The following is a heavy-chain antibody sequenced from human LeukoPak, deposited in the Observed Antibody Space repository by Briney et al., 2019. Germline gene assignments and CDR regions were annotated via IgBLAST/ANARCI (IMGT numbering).Heavy chain of an antibody. Sequence: GGSLRLSCAASGFTFSTYSMNWVRQAPGKGLEWVPYISSRSSTIYYVDSVKGRFTISRDNAKNSLYLQMNSLRAEDTAVYYCARDLDTYYGMDVWGQGTTVTASS. D-gene: IGHD5-18*01. J-gene: IGHJ6*02. CDR3: ARDLDTYYGMDV. CDR2: ISSRSSTI. CDR1: GFTFSTYS. V-gene: IGHV3-48*01.